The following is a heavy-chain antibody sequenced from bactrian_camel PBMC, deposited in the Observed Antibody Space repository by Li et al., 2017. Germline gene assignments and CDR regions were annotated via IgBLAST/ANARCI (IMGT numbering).Heavy chain of an antibody. CDR1: GYTYNRNC. J-gene: IGHJ4*01. Sequence: HVQLVESGGGSVQAGGSLRLSCAASGYTYNRNCMAWFRQAPGKEREGVAVISSYGVKQYADSVKGRFTVSQDNANYTVYLQMNSLKPEDTAMYYCAAARSYCHSRRLLPATNFEYWGQGTQVTVS. CDR3: AAARSYCHSRRLLPATNFEY. D-gene: IGHD3*01. V-gene: IGHV3S53*01. CDR2: ISSYGVK.